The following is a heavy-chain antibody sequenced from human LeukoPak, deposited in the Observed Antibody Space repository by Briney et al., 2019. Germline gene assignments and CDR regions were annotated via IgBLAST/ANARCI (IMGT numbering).Heavy chain of an antibody. Sequence: GASVKVSCKASGYTFTSYGISWVRQAPGQGLEWMGWISAYNGNTNYAQKLQGRVTMTTDTSTSTAYMELRSLRSDDTAVYYCARAPTGTSRIVRSYNYYYGMDVWGQGTTVTVSS. CDR2: ISAYNGNT. D-gene: IGHD1/OR15-1a*01. J-gene: IGHJ6*02. CDR3: ARAPTGTSRIVRSYNYYYGMDV. V-gene: IGHV1-18*01. CDR1: GYTFTSYG.